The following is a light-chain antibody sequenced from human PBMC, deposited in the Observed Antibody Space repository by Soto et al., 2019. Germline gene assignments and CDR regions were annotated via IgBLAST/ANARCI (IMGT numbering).Light chain of an antibody. CDR3: QQYGSSPLFT. CDR1: QSVSSSY. CDR2: GAS. V-gene: IGKV3-20*01. J-gene: IGKJ3*01. Sequence: EIVLTQSPGTLSLSPGERATLSCRASQSVSSSYLAWYQQKPGQAPRLLIYGASSRATGIPDRFSGSGSGTYFTLTISRLELEDFAVYYCQQYGSSPLFTFAPGTKVDIK.